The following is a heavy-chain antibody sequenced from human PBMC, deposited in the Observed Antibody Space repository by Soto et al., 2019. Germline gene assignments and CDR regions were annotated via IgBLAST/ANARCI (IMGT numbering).Heavy chain of an antibody. Sequence: SRTLSLTCVISVDIVSSNSAAWNCLRQSPSRGLEWLGRTYYRSKWYSDYAASVESRITVNPDTSKNHFSLQLNSVTPEDTAVYYCARGEQYSGRIFDYWGQGTLVTVSS. CDR3: ARGEQYSGRIFDY. D-gene: IGHD1-26*01. CDR1: VDIVSSNSAA. CDR2: TYYRSKWYS. V-gene: IGHV6-1*01. J-gene: IGHJ4*02.